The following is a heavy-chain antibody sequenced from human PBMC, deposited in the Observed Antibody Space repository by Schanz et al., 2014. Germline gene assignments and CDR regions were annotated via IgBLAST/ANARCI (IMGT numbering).Heavy chain of an antibody. CDR1: GFTFSNHA. D-gene: IGHD2-15*01. J-gene: IGHJ4*02. Sequence: EVHLLESGGGLVQPGGSLRLSCAASGFTFSNHALGWVRQAPGKGLEWVSLGSASGGGPFYADSVKGRFTISRDNSRNTGYLQMSSLRAEDTAVYYCVKDDRGDVVVVAANYWGQGAQVIDSS. V-gene: IGHV3-23*01. CDR3: VKDDRGDVVVVAANY. CDR2: GSASGGGP.